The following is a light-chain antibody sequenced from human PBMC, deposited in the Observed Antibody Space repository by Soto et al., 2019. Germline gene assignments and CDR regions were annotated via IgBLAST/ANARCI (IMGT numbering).Light chain of an antibody. Sequence: QSVLTQPPSVSGTPGQRVTISCTGTNSNIGATYEVHWYQQLPGTAPKFLISDTNNRPAGVPDRFSVSKSGASASLVITGLRADDEATYYCQSYDSTLSSAPVFGGGTKVTVL. CDR2: DTN. CDR3: QSYDSTLSSAPV. CDR1: NSNIGATYE. V-gene: IGLV1-40*01. J-gene: IGLJ2*01.